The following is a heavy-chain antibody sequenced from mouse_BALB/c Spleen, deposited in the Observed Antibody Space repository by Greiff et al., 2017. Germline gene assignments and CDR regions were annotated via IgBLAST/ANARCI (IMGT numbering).Heavy chain of an antibody. D-gene: IGHD2-4*01. CDR3: ARGLYDYDGYFDY. Sequence: EVQVVEPGGGLVKPGGSLKLSCAASGFTFSSYAMSWVRQTPEKRLEWVASISSGGSTYYPDSVKGRFTISRDNARNILYLQMSSLRSEDTAMYYCARGLYDYDGYFDYWGQGTTLTVSS. J-gene: IGHJ2*01. V-gene: IGHV5-6-5*01. CDR1: GFTFSSYA. CDR2: ISSGGST.